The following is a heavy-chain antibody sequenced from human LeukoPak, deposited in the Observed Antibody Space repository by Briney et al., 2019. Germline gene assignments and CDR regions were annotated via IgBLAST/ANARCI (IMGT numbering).Heavy chain of an antibody. D-gene: IGHD3-10*01. CDR2: ISAYNGNT. V-gene: IGHV1-18*01. J-gene: IGHJ4*02. Sequence: GASVKVSCKASGGTFSSYAISWVRQAPGQGLEWMGWISAYNGNTNYAQKLQGRVTMTTDTSTSTAYMELRSLRSDDTAVYYCAIKYPLLSFPLDYWGQGTLVTVSS. CDR3: AIKYPLLSFPLDY. CDR1: GGTFSSYA.